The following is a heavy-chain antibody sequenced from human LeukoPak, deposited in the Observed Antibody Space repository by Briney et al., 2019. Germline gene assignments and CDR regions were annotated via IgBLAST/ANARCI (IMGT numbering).Heavy chain of an antibody. CDR1: GFSFNTYW. Sequence: PGGSLRLSCAASGFSFNTYWMHWVRQVPGKGLVWVSRINSDGTTTTYADSVRGRFTISRDNAKNTLYLQMNSLRAEDTAVNYCARDGGVAITDHWGQGALVIVSS. CDR3: ARDGGVAITDH. V-gene: IGHV3-74*01. D-gene: IGHD2-15*01. J-gene: IGHJ5*02. CDR2: INSDGTTT.